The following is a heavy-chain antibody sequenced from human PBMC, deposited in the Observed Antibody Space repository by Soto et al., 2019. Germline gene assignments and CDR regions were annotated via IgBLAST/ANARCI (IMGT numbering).Heavy chain of an antibody. D-gene: IGHD1-26*01. CDR2: VYNTGGT. CDR3: VRQGIGSLHGLVDV. V-gene: IGHV4-59*08. J-gene: IGHJ6*02. CDR1: SGPSSSHN. Sequence: QVQLQQSGPGLVKPSETLSLTCTVSSGPSSSHNWGWIRQSPGRGLEWIGYVYNTGGTSYNPSLKSRVTISADTSANHISLTLSFLTAADTAIYYCVRQGIGSLHGLVDVWGQGTTVSVSS.